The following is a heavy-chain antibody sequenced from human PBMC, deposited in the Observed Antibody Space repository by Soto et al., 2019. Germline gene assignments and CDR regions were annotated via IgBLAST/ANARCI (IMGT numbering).Heavy chain of an antibody. CDR1: GGTLSSYA. V-gene: IGHV1-69*12. D-gene: IGHD3-22*01. CDR3: ARDRGPSSGYYPYWFDP. CDR2: IIPIFGTA. J-gene: IGHJ5*02. Sequence: QVQLVQSGAEVKKPGSSLKVSCKASGGTLSSYAISWVRQAPGQGLEWMVEIIPIFGTANYAQKFQGRVTITEDESTSTAYMELSSLRSEDTAGYYCARDRGPSSGYYPYWFDPWGQVTLVTVSS.